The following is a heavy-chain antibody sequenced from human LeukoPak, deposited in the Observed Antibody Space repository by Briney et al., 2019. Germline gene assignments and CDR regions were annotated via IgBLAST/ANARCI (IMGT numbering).Heavy chain of an antibody. CDR2: IKSKTDGGTT. CDR3: TTDYIRLRLGELSLYGY. J-gene: IGHJ4*02. V-gene: IGHV3-15*01. CDR1: GFTFSNAW. D-gene: IGHD3-16*02. Sequence: GGSLRLSCAASGFTFSNAWMSWVRQAPGKGLEWVGRIKSKTDGGTTDYAAPVKGRFTISRDDSKNTLYLQMNSLKTEDTAVYYCTTDYIRLRLGELSLYGYWGQGTLVTVSS.